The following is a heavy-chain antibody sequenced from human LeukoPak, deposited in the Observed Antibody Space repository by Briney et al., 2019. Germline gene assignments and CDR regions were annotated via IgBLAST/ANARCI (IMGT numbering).Heavy chain of an antibody. Sequence: SETLSLTCTVSGYSISSGYYWGWIRQPPGKGLEWIGSIYHSGSTYYNPSLKSRVTISVDTSKNQFSLKLGSATAADTAVYYCARVGCSGGSCSGYAEENAFDIWGQGTMVTVSS. CDR3: ARVGCSGGSCSGYAEENAFDI. CDR2: IYHSGST. D-gene: IGHD2-15*01. V-gene: IGHV4-38-2*02. CDR1: GYSISSGYY. J-gene: IGHJ3*02.